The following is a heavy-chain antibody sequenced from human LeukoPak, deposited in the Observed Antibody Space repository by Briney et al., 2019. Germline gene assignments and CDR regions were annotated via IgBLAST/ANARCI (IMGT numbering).Heavy chain of an antibody. CDR3: AAGSYVTPGAFDI. D-gene: IGHD1-26*01. CDR2: INPNSGGT. V-gene: IGHV1-2*02. J-gene: IGHJ3*02. CDR1: RDTFIVY. Sequence: ASVKVSCKASRDTFIVYMHWVRQAPGQGLEWMGWINPNSGGTNYAQQFQGRVTLTRDTSIITAYMELTRLTSDDTAVYYCAAGSYVTPGAFDIWGQGTMVTVSS.